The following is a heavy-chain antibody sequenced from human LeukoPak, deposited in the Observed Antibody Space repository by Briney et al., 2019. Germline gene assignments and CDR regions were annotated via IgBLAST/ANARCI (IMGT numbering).Heavy chain of an antibody. Sequence: SETLSLTCGVSGYSISSGYYWGWIRPPPGKGLEWIGNIYHSGSTYYNASLKSRLTISGDTSKNQFSLKLSSVTAADTAIYFCARVTTNYFDPWGQGTLVTVSS. J-gene: IGHJ5*02. D-gene: IGHD4-11*01. V-gene: IGHV4-38-2*01. CDR1: GYSISSGYY. CDR2: IYHSGST. CDR3: ARVTTNYFDP.